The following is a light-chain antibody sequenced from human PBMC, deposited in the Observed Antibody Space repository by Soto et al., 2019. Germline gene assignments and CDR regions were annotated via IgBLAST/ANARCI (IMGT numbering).Light chain of an antibody. Sequence: EIVLTQSPGTLSLSPGERATLSCRASQSVTKNFVAWYQQKPGQAPRLLIDDASRRATGIPDRFSGSGSGTDFTLTISRLEPEDFAGYYCQQCSSSPLTFGGGTKVDIK. CDR3: QQCSSSPLT. CDR1: QSVTKNF. J-gene: IGKJ4*01. CDR2: DAS. V-gene: IGKV3-20*01.